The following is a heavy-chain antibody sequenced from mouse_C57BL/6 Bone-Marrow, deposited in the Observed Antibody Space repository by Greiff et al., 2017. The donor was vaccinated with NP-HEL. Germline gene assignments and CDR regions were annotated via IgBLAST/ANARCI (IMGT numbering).Heavy chain of an antibody. CDR3: ARKAGVYDYDDYYAMDY. Sequence: QVQLKQSGAELARPGASVKLSCKASGYTFTSYGISWVKQRTGQGLEWIGEIYPRSGNTYYNEKFKGKATLTADKSSSTAYMELRSLTSEDSAVYFCARKAGVYDYDDYYAMDYWGQGTSVTVSS. D-gene: IGHD2-4*01. CDR2: IYPRSGNT. J-gene: IGHJ4*01. CDR1: GYTFTSYG. V-gene: IGHV1-81*01.